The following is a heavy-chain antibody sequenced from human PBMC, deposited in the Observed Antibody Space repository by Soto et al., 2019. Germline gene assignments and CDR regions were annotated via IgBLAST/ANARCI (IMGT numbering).Heavy chain of an antibody. V-gene: IGHV5-51*01. Sequence: EESLRVSCKGSGYSFTSYWIGWVRQMLGKSLEWMGIIYPGDSDTRYSPSFQGQVTISADKSISTAYLQWSSLKASDTAMYYCARQKYSCGWLDYHYYVMSVRGQRSTGTVSS. CDR3: ARQKYSCGWLDYHYYVMSV. D-gene: IGHD6-19*01. J-gene: IGHJ6*02. CDR1: GYSFTSYW. CDR2: IYPGDSDT.